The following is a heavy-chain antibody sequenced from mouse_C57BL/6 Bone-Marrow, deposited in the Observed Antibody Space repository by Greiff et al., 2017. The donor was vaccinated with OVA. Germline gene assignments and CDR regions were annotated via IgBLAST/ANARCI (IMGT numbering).Heavy chain of an antibody. J-gene: IGHJ1*03. V-gene: IGHV1-50*01. CDR3: AREGSNYWYFDV. CDR1: GYTFTSYW. CDR2: IDPSDSYT. Sequence: QVQLQQPGAELVKPGASVKLSCKASGYTFTSYWMQWVKQRPGPGLEWIGEIDPSDSYTNYNQKFKGKATLTVDTSSSTAYMQRSSLTSEDAAVYCCAREGSNYWYFDVWGTGTTVTVSS. D-gene: IGHD1-1*01.